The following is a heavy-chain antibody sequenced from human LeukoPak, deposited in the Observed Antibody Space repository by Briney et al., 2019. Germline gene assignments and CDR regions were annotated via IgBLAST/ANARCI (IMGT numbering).Heavy chain of an antibody. CDR1: GFTFSSYA. D-gene: IGHD5-12*01. J-gene: IGHJ6*03. V-gene: IGHV3-30*04. CDR2: ISYDGSNK. Sequence: GGSLRLSCAASGFTFSSYAMHWVRQAPGKGLEWVAVISYDGSNKYYADSVKGRFTISRDNSKNTLYLQMNSLRAEDTAVYYCARDGLRSGYDYYYMDVWGKGTTVTVSS. CDR3: ARDGLRSGYDYYYMDV.